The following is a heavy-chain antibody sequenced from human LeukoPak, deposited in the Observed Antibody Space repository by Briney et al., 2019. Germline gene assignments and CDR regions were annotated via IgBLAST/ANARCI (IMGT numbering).Heavy chain of an antibody. CDR1: GYTFTSYG. CDR2: ISAYNGNT. D-gene: IGHD6-19*01. Sequence: ASVTLSCTASGYTFTSYGISWVRQAPGQGLEWMGWISAYNGNTNYAQKLQGRVTITTDTSTSTAYMELRSLRSDDTAVYYCARVSSGWYGDAFDIWGQGTMVTVSS. CDR3: ARVSSGWYGDAFDI. V-gene: IGHV1-18*01. J-gene: IGHJ3*02.